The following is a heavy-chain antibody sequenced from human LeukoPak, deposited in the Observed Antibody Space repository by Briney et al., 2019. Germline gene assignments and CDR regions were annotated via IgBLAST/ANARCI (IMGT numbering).Heavy chain of an antibody. J-gene: IGHJ4*02. D-gene: IGHD6-13*01. Sequence: TPSETLSLTCTVSGDPISSYSNYKCSWIRQPPGKGLEWIGYIYYHGNTNYNPSLKSRVTFSVDTSTNQFSLKLSSVTAADTAVYYCAREYSAFDYWGQGTLVTVS. CDR3: AREYSAFDY. CDR2: IYYHGNT. V-gene: IGHV4-61*01. CDR1: GDPISSYSNYK.